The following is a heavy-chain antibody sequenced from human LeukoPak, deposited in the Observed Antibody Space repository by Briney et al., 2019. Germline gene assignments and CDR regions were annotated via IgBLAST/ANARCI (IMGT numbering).Heavy chain of an antibody. CDR2: ISSSSSYI. CDR1: GFTFSSYS. Sequence: TGGSLRLSCAASGFTFSSYSMNWVRQAPGKGLEWVSSISSSSSYIYYADSVKGRFTISRDNAKNSLYLQMNSLRAEDTAVYYCARQSSLVPAAIHYFDYWGQGTLVTVSS. V-gene: IGHV3-21*04. D-gene: IGHD2-2*01. CDR3: ARQSSLVPAAIHYFDY. J-gene: IGHJ4*02.